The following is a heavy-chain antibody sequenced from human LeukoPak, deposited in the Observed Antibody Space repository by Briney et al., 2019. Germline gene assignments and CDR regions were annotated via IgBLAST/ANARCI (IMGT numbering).Heavy chain of an antibody. CDR1: GGSISSGSYY. Sequence: TSQTLSLTCTVSGGSISSGSYYWSWIRQPPGKGLEWIGEVNHSGSTNYNPSLKSRVTISVDTSKNQFSLKLSSVTAADTAVYYCAVITIYYYYYMDVWGKGTTVTVSS. J-gene: IGHJ6*03. CDR2: VNHSGST. CDR3: AVITIYYYYYMDV. V-gene: IGHV4-39*07.